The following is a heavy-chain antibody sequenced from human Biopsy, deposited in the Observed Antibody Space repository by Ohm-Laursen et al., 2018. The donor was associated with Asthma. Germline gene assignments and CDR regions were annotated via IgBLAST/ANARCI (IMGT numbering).Heavy chain of an antibody. D-gene: IGHD2/OR15-2a*01. V-gene: IGHV1-58*01. Sequence: SVKVSCNASGVALSGYTLEWVRQARGLGLEWIAWIVFASGATNYAQNFQDRLTVTRDMSAGSVSMELRGLSSTDTAVYYCAAGRTSLQGESLIWGQGTLVTVSS. CDR1: GVALSGYT. J-gene: IGHJ4*01. CDR3: AAGRTSLQGESLI. CDR2: IVFASGAT.